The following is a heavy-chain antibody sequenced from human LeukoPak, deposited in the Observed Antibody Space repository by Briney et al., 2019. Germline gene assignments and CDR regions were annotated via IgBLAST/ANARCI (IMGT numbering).Heavy chain of an antibody. CDR1: GFTFSSYSM. Sequence: GSLRLSCAASGFTFSSYSMNWVRQAPGKGLEWIGEIYHSGSTNYNPSLKSRVTISVDKSKNQFSLKLSSVTAADTAVYYCARDLHGGNSFTSDWYFDLWGRGTLVTVSS. V-gene: IGHV4-4*02. CDR2: IYHSGST. CDR3: ARDLHGGNSFTSDWYFDL. J-gene: IGHJ2*01. D-gene: IGHD4-23*01.